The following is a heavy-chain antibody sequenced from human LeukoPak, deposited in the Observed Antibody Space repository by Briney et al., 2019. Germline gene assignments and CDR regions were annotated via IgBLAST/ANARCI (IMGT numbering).Heavy chain of an antibody. V-gene: IGHV4-30-4*08. Sequence: SETLSLTCTVSGGSISSGDYYWSWIRQPPGKGLEWIGYIYYSGSTYYNPSLKSRVTISVDTSKNQFSLKLSSVTAADTAVYYCARVSRGGLLLIDYWGQGTLVTVSS. CDR1: GGSISSGDYY. D-gene: IGHD2-15*01. CDR3: ARVSRGGLLLIDY. CDR2: IYYSGST. J-gene: IGHJ4*02.